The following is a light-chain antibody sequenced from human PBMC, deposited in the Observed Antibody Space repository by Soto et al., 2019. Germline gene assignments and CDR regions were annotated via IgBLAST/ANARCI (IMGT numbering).Light chain of an antibody. V-gene: IGLV8-61*01. CDR3: MLYMESGIWV. Sequence: QTVVTQEPSFSVSPGGTVTLTCGLSSGSISTSYYPSWYQQTPGQPPRTLIYNTNTRSSGVPDRFSGSILGNKAALTITGAQVDDESDYHCMLYMESGIWVSGGGTKLTVL. J-gene: IGLJ2*01. CDR1: SGSISTSYY. CDR2: NTN.